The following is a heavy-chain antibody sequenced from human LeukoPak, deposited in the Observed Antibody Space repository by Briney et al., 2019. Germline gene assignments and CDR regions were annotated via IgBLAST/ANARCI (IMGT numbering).Heavy chain of an antibody. CDR3: ARDKASGYSYGEPLDALDI. Sequence: ASVKVSCKASGYTFTGYYMHWVRHAPGQGLEWMGWINPNSGGTNYAQKFRGRVTMTRDTSISTAYMELSRLRSDDTAVYYCARDKASGYSYGEPLDALDIWGQGTMVTVSS. D-gene: IGHD5-18*01. CDR1: GYTFTGYY. CDR2: INPNSGGT. V-gene: IGHV1-2*02. J-gene: IGHJ3*02.